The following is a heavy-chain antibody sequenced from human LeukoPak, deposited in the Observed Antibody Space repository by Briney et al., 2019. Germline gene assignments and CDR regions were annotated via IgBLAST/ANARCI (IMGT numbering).Heavy chain of an antibody. CDR3: ARGGVVPAAMAGNWFDP. CDR2: IIPILGIA. J-gene: IGHJ5*02. Sequence: SVKVSCKASGGTFTSYAISWVRQAPGQGLEWMGRIIPILGIANYAQKFQGRVTITADKSTSTAYMELSSLRSEDTAVYYCARGGVVPAAMAGNWFDPLGQGTLVTVSS. V-gene: IGHV1-69*04. CDR1: GGTFTSYA. D-gene: IGHD2-2*01.